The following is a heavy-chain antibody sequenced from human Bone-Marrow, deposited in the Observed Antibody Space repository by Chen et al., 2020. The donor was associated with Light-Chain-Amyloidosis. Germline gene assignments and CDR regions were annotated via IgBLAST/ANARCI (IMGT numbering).Heavy chain of an antibody. D-gene: IGHD3-10*01. Sequence: EGQLVESGGALVQPGGSLRLSCTASAFTFSSYEMNWVRQVLGQGLQWVSYISTSGFATYYADSVKGRFTISRDNAKNALYLQMSVLRDEDTAVYYCASQIWVRDLFFDHWGQGTLVTVSS. V-gene: IGHV3-48*03. CDR2: ISTSGFAT. CDR3: ASQIWVRDLFFDH. J-gene: IGHJ4*02. CDR1: AFTFSSYE.